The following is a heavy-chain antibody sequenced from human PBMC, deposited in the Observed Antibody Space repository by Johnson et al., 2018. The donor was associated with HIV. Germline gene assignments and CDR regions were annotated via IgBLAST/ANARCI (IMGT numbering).Heavy chain of an antibody. J-gene: IGHJ3*02. CDR2: INWNDGST. Sequence: MQLVESGGGLVKPGGSLRLSCAASGFTFDDHGMSWVRQAPGKGLEWVSGINWNDGSTGYTDSVKGRFTISRDNAKNSLYLQMNSLRAEDTALYYCAREGGSFEYSSSFAVDIGGQGTMVTVSS. CDR3: AREGGSFEYSSSFAVDI. CDR1: GFTFDDHG. V-gene: IGHV3-20*04. D-gene: IGHD6-6*01.